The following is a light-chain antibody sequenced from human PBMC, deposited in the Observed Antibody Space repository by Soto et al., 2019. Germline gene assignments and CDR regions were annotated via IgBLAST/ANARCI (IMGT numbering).Light chain of an antibody. V-gene: IGKV1-5*03. Sequence: DIQMTQSPSTLSASVGDRVTITCRASQSINSWLAWYQQKPGKAPKLLIYKASSLESGVPSRFSGSGSGTEFTLTIRSLQPDDFATYCCQQYDSYPYAFGQGTKLEIK. CDR3: QQYDSYPYA. CDR2: KAS. CDR1: QSINSW. J-gene: IGKJ2*01.